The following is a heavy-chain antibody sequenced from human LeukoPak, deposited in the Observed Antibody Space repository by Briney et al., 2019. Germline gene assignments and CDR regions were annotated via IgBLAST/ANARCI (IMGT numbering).Heavy chain of an antibody. V-gene: IGHV3-33*08. CDR2: IWYDGSDK. CDR3: ARDLNREDFDY. Sequence: PGGSLRLSCAASGFTFSTFTMNWVRQAPGKGLEWVAIIWYDGSDKYYGDSVKGRFTISRDNVKNTLYLQMNSLRVEDTAVYYCARDLNREDFDYWGQGTLVAVSS. J-gene: IGHJ4*02. CDR1: GFTFSTFT. D-gene: IGHD1-14*01.